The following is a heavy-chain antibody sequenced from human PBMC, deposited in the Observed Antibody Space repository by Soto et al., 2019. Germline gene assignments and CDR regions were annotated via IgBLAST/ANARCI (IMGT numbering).Heavy chain of an antibody. CDR3: AKGMEDGAVQDS. V-gene: IGHV3-30*18. CDR1: GFAFGKFG. J-gene: IGHJ5*01. CDR2: LSYDGSNS. Sequence: QVQLVESGGGVVQPGRSRTLSCAASGFAFGKFGMHWVRQAPGKGLEWVAVLSYDGSNSYYADSVKGRFSISRYNAKKVLYLRMNSLRGVGTAVYYCAKGMEDGAVQDSWGQGTLVIVSS. D-gene: IGHD1-1*01.